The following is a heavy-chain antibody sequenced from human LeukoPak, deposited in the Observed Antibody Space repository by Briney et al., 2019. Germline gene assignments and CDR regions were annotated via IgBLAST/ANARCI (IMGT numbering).Heavy chain of an antibody. Sequence: GSSVKVSCKASGGTFSSYAISWVRQAPGQGLEWMGRIIPIFGTANYAQKFQGRVTITTDESTSTAYMELSSLRSEDTAVYYCARDPPLTGATGDYWGQGTLVTVSS. J-gene: IGHJ4*02. D-gene: IGHD3-10*01. V-gene: IGHV1-69*05. CDR3: ARDPPLTGATGDY. CDR2: IIPIFGTA. CDR1: GGTFSSYA.